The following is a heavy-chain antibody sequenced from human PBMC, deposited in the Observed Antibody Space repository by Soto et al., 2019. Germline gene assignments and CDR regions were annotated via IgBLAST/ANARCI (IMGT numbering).Heavy chain of an antibody. V-gene: IGHV3-30*18. Sequence: GGSLRLSCAASGFTFSSYGMHWVRQAPGKGLEWVAVISYDGSNKYYADSVKGRFTISRDNSKNTLYLQMNSLRAEDTAVYYCAKVRNENYYYYGMDFWGQGTMVTVSS. J-gene: IGHJ6*02. D-gene: IGHD1-1*01. CDR2: ISYDGSNK. CDR1: GFTFSSYG. CDR3: AKVRNENYYYYGMDF.